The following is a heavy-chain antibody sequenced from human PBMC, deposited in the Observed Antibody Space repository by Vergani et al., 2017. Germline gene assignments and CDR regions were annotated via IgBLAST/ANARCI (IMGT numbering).Heavy chain of an antibody. CDR3: AREYYDILTGSWFDP. CDR2: IYYSGST. Sequence: QLQLQESGPGLVKPSETLSLTCTVSGGSISSSSYYWGWIRQPPGKGLEWIGSIYYSGSTYYNPSLKSRVTISVDTSKNQFSLKLSSVTAADTAVYYCAREYYDILTGSWFDPWGQGTLVTVSS. V-gene: IGHV4-39*01. J-gene: IGHJ5*02. CDR1: GGSISSSSYY. D-gene: IGHD3-9*01.